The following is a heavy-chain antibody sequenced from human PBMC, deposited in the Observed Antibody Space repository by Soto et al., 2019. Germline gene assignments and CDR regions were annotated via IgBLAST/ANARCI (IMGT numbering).Heavy chain of an antibody. V-gene: IGHV4-34*01. D-gene: IGHD3-16*02. CDR1: GGSFSGYY. J-gene: IGHJ4*02. Sequence: SETLSLTCAVYGGSFSGYYWSWIRQPPGKGLEWIGEINHSGSTNYNPSLKSRVTISVDTSKNQFSLKLSSVTAADTAVYYCAIPNEYYDYVWGSYRYTAPFDYWGQGTLVTVSS. CDR2: INHSGST. CDR3: AIPNEYYDYVWGSYRYTAPFDY.